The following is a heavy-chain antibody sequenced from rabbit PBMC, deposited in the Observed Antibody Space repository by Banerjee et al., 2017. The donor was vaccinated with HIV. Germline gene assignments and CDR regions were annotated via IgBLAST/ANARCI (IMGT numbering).Heavy chain of an antibody. Sequence: QEQLEESGGDLVKPEGSLTLTCTASGFSFSSSYWICWVRQAPGKGLEWIACIYAGSSGSTYYASWAKGRFTISKTSSTTVTLQMTSLTAADTATYFCARDWDTSYYTGYYFHLWGQGTLVTVS. V-gene: IGHV1S45*01. CDR2: IYAGSSGST. J-gene: IGHJ4*01. CDR3: ARDWDTSYYTGYYFHL. CDR1: GFSFSSSYW. D-gene: IGHD8-1*01.